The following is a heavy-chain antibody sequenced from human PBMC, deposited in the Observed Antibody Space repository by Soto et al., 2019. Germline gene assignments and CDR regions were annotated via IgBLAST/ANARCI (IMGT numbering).Heavy chain of an antibody. CDR1: GFTFSSYA. J-gene: IGHJ5*02. D-gene: IGHD6-6*01. V-gene: IGHV3-23*01. CDR3: ARDSQHVWFDP. CDR2: ISGSGGST. Sequence: GGSLRLSCAASGFTFSSYAMSWVRQAPGKGLEWVSAISGSGGSTYYADSVKGRFTISRDNSKNTLYLQMNSLRSDDTAVYYCARDSQHVWFDPWGQGTPVTVSS.